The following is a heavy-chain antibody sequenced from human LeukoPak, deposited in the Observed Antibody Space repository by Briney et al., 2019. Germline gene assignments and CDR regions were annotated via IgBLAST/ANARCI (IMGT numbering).Heavy chain of an antibody. D-gene: IGHD6-13*01. J-gene: IGHJ4*02. CDR2: ISYDGSNK. V-gene: IGHV3-30-3*01. CDR3: ARVGAAAGNYFDY. CDR1: GFTFSSYA. Sequence: GGSLRLSSAASGFTFSSYAMHWVRQAPGKGLEWVAVISYDGSNKYYADSVKGRFTISRDNSKNTLYLQMNSLRAEDTAVYYCARVGAAAGNYFDYWGQGTLVTVSS.